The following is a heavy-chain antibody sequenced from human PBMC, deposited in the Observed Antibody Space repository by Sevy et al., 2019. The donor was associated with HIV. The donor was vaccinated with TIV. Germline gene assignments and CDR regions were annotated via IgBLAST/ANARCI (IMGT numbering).Heavy chain of an antibody. Sequence: ASVKVSCKVSGYTLNQLSMHWVRQAPGKGLEWMGSFDPEDGERFYAQKFQGRVTMTEDTSTDTAYMELNSLRSEDTAVYYCATTKDYYESSGCPFDYWGQGTLVTVSS. CDR1: GYTLNQLS. D-gene: IGHD3-22*01. J-gene: IGHJ4*02. V-gene: IGHV1-24*01. CDR3: ATTKDYYESSGCPFDY. CDR2: FDPEDGER.